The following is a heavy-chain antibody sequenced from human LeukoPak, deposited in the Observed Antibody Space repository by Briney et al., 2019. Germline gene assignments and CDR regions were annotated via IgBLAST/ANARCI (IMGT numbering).Heavy chain of an antibody. Sequence: HTGGSLRPSCAPSGFTFSSYAMSSVRQAPGKGLEWVSAISGGGGSTYYADSVKGRFTIYRDNSKNTLYLQMNSLRAEDKAVYYCAKDITLLGYCSGGSCYTYNWFDPWGQGTLVTVSS. V-gene: IGHV3-23*01. CDR3: AKDITLLGYCSGGSCYTYNWFDP. CDR2: ISGGGGST. D-gene: IGHD2-15*01. J-gene: IGHJ5*02. CDR1: GFTFSSYA.